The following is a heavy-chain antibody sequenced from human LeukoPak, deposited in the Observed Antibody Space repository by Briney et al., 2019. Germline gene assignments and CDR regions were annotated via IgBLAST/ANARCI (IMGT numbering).Heavy chain of an antibody. D-gene: IGHD5-18*01. CDR1: GFTFTGHS. CDR3: ARDLQLWGYYFDY. Sequence: GGSLRLSCVASGFTFTGHSMHWVRQAPGKGLEGGAVVGNEEKTKFYADSLKGRFTISRDNSKNALYLQMNSLRDEDTAVYYCARDLQLWGYYFDYWGQGTLVTVSS. CDR2: VGNEEKTK. J-gene: IGHJ4*02. V-gene: IGHV3-30*04.